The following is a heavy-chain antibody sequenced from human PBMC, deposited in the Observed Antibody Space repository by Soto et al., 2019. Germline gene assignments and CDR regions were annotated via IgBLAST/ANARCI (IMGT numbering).Heavy chain of an antibody. J-gene: IGHJ5*02. CDR2: ISAYNGNT. Sequence: ASVKVSCKASGYTFTSYGISWVRQAPGQGLEWMGWISAYNGNTNYAQKLQGRVTMTTDTSTSTAYMELRSLRSDDTAVYYCARSYKTVLRYFDWSNNWFYPWGQGTLVTVSS. CDR3: ARSYKTVLRYFDWSNNWFYP. CDR1: GYTFTSYG. D-gene: IGHD3-9*01. V-gene: IGHV1-18*01.